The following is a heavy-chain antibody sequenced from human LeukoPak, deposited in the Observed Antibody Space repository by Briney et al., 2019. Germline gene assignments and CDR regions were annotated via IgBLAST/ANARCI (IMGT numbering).Heavy chain of an antibody. Sequence: SETLSLTCTVSGGSISSYYWSWIRKPPGKGLEWIGYIYYSGSTNYNPSLKSRVTISVDTSKNQFSLKLSSVTAADTAVYYCARLYYYDSSGYYYYYYGMDVWGQGTTVTVSS. V-gene: IGHV4-59*01. CDR1: GGSISSYY. D-gene: IGHD3-22*01. J-gene: IGHJ6*02. CDR3: ARLYYYDSSGYYYYYYGMDV. CDR2: IYYSGST.